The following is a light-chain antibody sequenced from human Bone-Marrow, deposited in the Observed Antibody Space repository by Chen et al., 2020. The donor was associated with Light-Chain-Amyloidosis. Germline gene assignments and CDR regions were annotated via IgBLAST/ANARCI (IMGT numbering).Light chain of an antibody. CDR3: QQYNICPWT. J-gene: IGKJ1*01. CDR2: GAS. Sequence: EIVMTQSPATLSVSPGESATLSCRASRTVGSNLAWYQQKHGQSPRLLIYGASTRATGIPARFSGGWAGTEFTLSIINLQSVDFAVYYCQQYNICPWTFGLGTRVEIK. CDR1: RTVGSN. V-gene: IGKV3-15*01.